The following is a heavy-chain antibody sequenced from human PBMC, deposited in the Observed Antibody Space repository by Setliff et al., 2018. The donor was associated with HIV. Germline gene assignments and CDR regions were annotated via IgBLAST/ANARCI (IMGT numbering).Heavy chain of an antibody. V-gene: IGHV3-48*01. J-gene: IGHJ4*02. D-gene: IGHD3-10*01. Sequence: GGSLRLSCAASGFTSSDSNMNWVRQAPGKGLEWFSYISSSGTTIRYADSVKGRFTISRDNSKNTVYLQMNSLRAEDTAVYYCAREAYGSGSYPSFGLDYWGQGTLVTVSS. CDR3: AREAYGSGSYPSFGLDY. CDR1: GFTSSDSN. CDR2: ISSSGTTI.